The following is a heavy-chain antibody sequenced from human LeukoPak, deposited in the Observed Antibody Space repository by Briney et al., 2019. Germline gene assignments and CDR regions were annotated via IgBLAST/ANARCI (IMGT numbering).Heavy chain of an antibody. V-gene: IGHV4-59*01. CDR3: ARPAGVVNWFDP. CDR2: IYYSGST. D-gene: IGHD2-8*01. CDR1: GGSIGSYY. Sequence: KPSETLSLTCTVSGGSIGSYYWSWIRQPPGKGLEWIGYIYYSGSTNYNPSLKSRVTIPVDTSKNQFSLKLSSVTAADTAVYYCARPAGVVNWFDPWGQGTQVTVSS. J-gene: IGHJ5*02.